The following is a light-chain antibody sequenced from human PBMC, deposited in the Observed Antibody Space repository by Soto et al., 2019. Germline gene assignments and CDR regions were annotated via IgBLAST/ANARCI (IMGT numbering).Light chain of an antibody. CDR3: QQYNNWPPWT. Sequence: EIVMTQSPVTLSVSPGERATLSCRASQSVSSNLAWYQHKPGQAPRLLIYGASTRATGIPARFSGSGSGTEFTLTITSLQSEDFAVYYCQQYNNWPPWTFGQGTKVEIK. J-gene: IGKJ1*01. V-gene: IGKV3-15*01. CDR2: GAS. CDR1: QSVSSN.